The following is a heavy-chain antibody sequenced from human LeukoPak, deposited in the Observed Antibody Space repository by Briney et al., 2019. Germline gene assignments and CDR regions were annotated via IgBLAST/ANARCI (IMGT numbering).Heavy chain of an antibody. Sequence: SETLSLTCTVSGGSISSSSYYWGWIRQPPGKGLEWIGSIYYSGNTYYNPSLKSRVTISVDTSKNQFSLKLSSVTAADTAVYYCARVDPFPGIAAAGRSRGSYYYMDVWGKGTTVTVSS. V-gene: IGHV4-39*07. J-gene: IGHJ6*03. CDR1: GGSISSSSYY. D-gene: IGHD6-13*01. CDR2: IYYSGNT. CDR3: ARVDPFPGIAAAGRSRGSYYYMDV.